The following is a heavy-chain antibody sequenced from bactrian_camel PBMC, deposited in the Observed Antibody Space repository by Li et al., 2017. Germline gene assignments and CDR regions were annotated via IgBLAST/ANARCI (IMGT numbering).Heavy chain of an antibody. CDR1: GYILRRCK. Sequence: VQLVESGGGSVQAGGSLKLSCAVDISSGYILRRCKMGWWRRAPGAKRELVSTIDTDGTTTYLEDVKGRFTISQDKAKNAMYLQMDSLRPEDTGLYYCASDERFCPTTVKHGSLSVKGYTNWGRGTQVTVS. J-gene: IGHJ4*01. CDR2: IDTDGTT. CDR3: ASDERFCPTTVKHGSLSVKGYTN. D-gene: IGHD5*01. V-gene: IGHV3S53*01.